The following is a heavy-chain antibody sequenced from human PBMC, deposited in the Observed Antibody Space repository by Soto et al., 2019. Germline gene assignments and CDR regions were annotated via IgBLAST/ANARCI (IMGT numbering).Heavy chain of an antibody. CDR3: AKDIKRYYDSSGYYGY. CDR1: GVTFSSYA. J-gene: IGHJ4*02. CDR2: ISGGGGST. D-gene: IGHD3-22*01. V-gene: IGHV3-23*01. Sequence: GGSLRLSCAASGVTFSSYAMSWVRQAPGKGLEWVSAISGGGGSTYYADSVKGRFTISRDNSKNTLYLQMNSLRAEDTAVYYCAKDIKRYYDSSGYYGYCGQGTLVTVSS.